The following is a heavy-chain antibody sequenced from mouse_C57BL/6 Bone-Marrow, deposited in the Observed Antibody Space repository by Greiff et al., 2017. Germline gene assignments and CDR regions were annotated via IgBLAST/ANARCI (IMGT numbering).Heavy chain of an antibody. CDR2: INYDGSST. V-gene: IGHV5-16*01. CDR3: ASVYYEGFAY. J-gene: IGHJ3*01. D-gene: IGHD2-4*01. Sequence: EVQVVESEGGLVQPGSSMTLSCTASGFTFSDYYMAWVRQVPEKGLEWVANINYDGSSTYYLDSLKSRFIISRDNAKNILYLQMSSLKSEDTATYYCASVYYEGFAYWGQGTLVTVSA. CDR1: GFTFSDYY.